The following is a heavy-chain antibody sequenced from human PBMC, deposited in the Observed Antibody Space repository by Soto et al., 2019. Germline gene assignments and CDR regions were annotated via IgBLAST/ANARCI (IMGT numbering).Heavy chain of an antibody. Sequence: GGSLRLSCEAFGFTVSGKKYVAWVRQAPGKGLEWVSALYDLDGTYYADSVKGRFTTSSDSSRTTVYLQMNPLRPDDTAVYSCATWHLQEHAYDIWGQGTMVTV. J-gene: IGHJ3*02. CDR2: LYDLDGT. CDR3: ATWHLQEHAYDI. D-gene: IGHD1-1*01. V-gene: IGHV3-53*01. CDR1: GFTVSGKKY.